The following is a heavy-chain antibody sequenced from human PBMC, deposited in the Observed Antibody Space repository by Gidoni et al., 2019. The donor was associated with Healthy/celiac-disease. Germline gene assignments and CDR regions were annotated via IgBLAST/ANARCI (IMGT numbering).Heavy chain of an antibody. Sequence: QVQLQESGPGLVKPSGTLSLTCAVSGGSISSSNWWSWVRQPPGKGLEWIGEIYHSGSTNYNPSLKSRVTISVDKSKNQFSLKLSSVTAADTAVYYCARETAILSSPASLLGYYYGMDVWGQGTTVTVSS. D-gene: IGHD2-2*01. V-gene: IGHV4-4*02. CDR2: IYHSGST. J-gene: IGHJ6*02. CDR3: ARETAILSSPASLLGYYYGMDV. CDR1: GGSISSSNW.